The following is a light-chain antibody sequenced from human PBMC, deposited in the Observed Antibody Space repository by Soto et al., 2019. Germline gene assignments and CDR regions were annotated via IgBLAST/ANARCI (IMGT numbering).Light chain of an antibody. J-gene: IGKJ5*01. CDR2: DAS. Sequence: DIVLTQSPATLSLSPGETATLSCRASQSFSSYLAWYQQKPGQAPRLLIYDASTRATGIPARFSGSGSGTDFSLAISRLLHEDFAGYYGQQHFHWPPITFGQGTRLEIK. CDR1: QSFSSY. V-gene: IGKV3-11*01. CDR3: QQHFHWPPIT.